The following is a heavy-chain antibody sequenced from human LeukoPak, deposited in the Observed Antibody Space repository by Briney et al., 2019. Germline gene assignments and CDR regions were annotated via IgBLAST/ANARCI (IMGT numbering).Heavy chain of an antibody. J-gene: IGHJ1*01. V-gene: IGHV3-48*01. CDR3: ARDYGAAAAYKYFQH. D-gene: IGHD6-13*01. Sequence: PGGSLRLSCAASGFTFCSYSMNWVRQAPGKGLEWVSYISSSSSTIYYADSVKGRFTISRDNAKNSLYLQMNSLRAEDTAVYYCARDYGAAAAYKYFQHWGQGTLVTVSS. CDR1: GFTFCSYS. CDR2: ISSSSSTI.